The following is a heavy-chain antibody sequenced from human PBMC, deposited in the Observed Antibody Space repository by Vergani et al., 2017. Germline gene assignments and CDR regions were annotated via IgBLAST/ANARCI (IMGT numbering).Heavy chain of an antibody. D-gene: IGHD6-6*01. J-gene: IGHJ6*02. CDR3: ARSREXSSSSYSDPYYYYGMDV. CDR2: IIPILGIA. V-gene: IGHV1-69*02. CDR1: GGTFSSYT. Sequence: QVQLVQSGAEVKKPGSSVKVSCKASGGTFSSYTISWVRQAPGQGLEWMGRIIPILGIANYAQKFQGRVTITADKSTSTAYMELSSLRSEDTAVYYCARSREXSSSSYSDPYYYYGMDVWGQGTTVTVSS.